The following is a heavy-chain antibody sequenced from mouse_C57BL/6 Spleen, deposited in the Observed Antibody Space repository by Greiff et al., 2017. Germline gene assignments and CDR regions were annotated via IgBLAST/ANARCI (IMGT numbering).Heavy chain of an antibody. V-gene: IGHV1-15*01. Sequence: QVQLQQSGAELVRPGASVTLSCKASGYTFTDYEMHWVKQTPVHGLEWIGAIDPETGGTAYNQKFKGKAILTADKSSSTAYMELRSLTSADSAVYYRTDVSGTTVVSHFDYWGKGTTLTVSS. CDR3: TDVSGTTVVSHFDY. CDR2: IDPETGGT. CDR1: GYTFTDYE. J-gene: IGHJ2*01. D-gene: IGHD1-1*01.